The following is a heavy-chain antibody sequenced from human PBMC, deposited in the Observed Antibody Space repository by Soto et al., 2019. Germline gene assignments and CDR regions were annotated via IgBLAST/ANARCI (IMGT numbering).Heavy chain of an antibody. V-gene: IGHV1-18*01. J-gene: IGHJ4*02. CDR3: ARDLGGSYLDSLNHFDY. D-gene: IGHD1-26*01. CDR1: GYTFTSYG. Sequence: EASVKVSCKASGYTFTSYGISWVRQAPGQGLEWMGWISAYNGNTNYAQKLQGRVTMTTDTSTSTAYMELRSLRSDDTAVYYCARDLGGSYLDSLNHFDYWGQGTLVTVSS. CDR2: ISAYNGNT.